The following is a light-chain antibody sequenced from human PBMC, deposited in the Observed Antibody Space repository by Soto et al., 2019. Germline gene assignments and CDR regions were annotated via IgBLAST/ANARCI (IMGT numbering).Light chain of an antibody. CDR2: GAS. Sequence: EIVLTQSPGTLSLSPGERATLSCRASQTVNSNFLAWYQQRPGLAPRLLIHGASNRATGIPDRFSGSGSGTDFTLIISRLEPEDFAVYYCQQYGSSPETFGQETKVDIK. CDR3: QQYGSSPET. V-gene: IGKV3-20*01. J-gene: IGKJ1*01. CDR1: QTVNSNF.